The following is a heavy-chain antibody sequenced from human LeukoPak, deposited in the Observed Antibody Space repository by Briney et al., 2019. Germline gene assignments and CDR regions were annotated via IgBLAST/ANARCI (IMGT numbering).Heavy chain of an antibody. V-gene: IGHV4-39*01. CDR3: ARGSATMVRGVIGYHFDY. Sequence: SETLSLTCTVSGGSISSSSYYWGWIRQPPGKGLEWIGSIYYSGSTYYNPSLKSRVTISVDTSKNQFSLKLSSVTAADTAVYYCARGSATMVRGVIGYHFDYWGQGTLVTVSS. J-gene: IGHJ4*02. D-gene: IGHD3-10*01. CDR1: GGSISSSSYY. CDR2: IYYSGST.